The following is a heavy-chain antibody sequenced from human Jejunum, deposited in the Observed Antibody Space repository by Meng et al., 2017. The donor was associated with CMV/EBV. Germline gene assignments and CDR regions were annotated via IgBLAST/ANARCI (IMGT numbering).Heavy chain of an antibody. CDR2: IKQDGSET. CDR3: ARENDYRNYFDS. J-gene: IGHJ4*02. CDR1: GFTFSVYS. D-gene: IGHD4-11*01. V-gene: IGHV3-7*01. Sequence: AASGFTFSVYSMSWVRQTPGKGLEWVANIKQDGSETDYLDSVKGRFSISRDNSKNTVYLQMNSLRGEDTAVYYCARENDYRNYFDSWGRGTLVTVSS.